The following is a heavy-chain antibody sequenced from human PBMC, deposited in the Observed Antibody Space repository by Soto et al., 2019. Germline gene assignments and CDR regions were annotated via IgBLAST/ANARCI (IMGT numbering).Heavy chain of an antibody. Sequence: QVQLQESGPGLVKPSQTLSLTCTVSGGSISSGGYYWSWIRQHPGKGLEWIGYIYYSGSTYYNPSRKGRVTITVDTSKNQFSLKLSSVTAADTAVYYCARDLVNSYGYRHFDYWGQGTLVTVSS. CDR1: GGSISSGGYY. CDR2: IYYSGST. D-gene: IGHD5-18*01. J-gene: IGHJ4*02. CDR3: ARDLVNSYGYRHFDY. V-gene: IGHV4-31*03.